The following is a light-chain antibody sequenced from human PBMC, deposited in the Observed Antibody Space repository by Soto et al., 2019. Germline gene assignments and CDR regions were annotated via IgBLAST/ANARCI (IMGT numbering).Light chain of an antibody. J-gene: IGLJ3*02. CDR3: SSYTSSSTWV. Sequence: QSVLTQPAPVSESPGQSITISCTGTSSDVGSFNYVSWYQQHPGKAPKLMIYDVTNRPSGVSDRFSGSKSGNTASLTISGLQAEDEADYYCSSYTSSSTWVFGGGTQLTVL. V-gene: IGLV2-14*01. CDR1: SSDVGSFNY. CDR2: DVT.